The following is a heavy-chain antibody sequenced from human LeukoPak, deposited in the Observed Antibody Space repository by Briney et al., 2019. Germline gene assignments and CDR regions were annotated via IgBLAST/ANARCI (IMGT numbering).Heavy chain of an antibody. V-gene: IGHV3-30-3*01. D-gene: IGHD5-24*01. CDR1: GFTFSSYA. CDR3: ARELQLETHYFDY. J-gene: IGHJ4*02. Sequence: GGSLRLSCAASGFTFSSYAMHWVRQAPGKGLEWVAVISYDGSNKYYADSVKGRFTISRDNSKNTLYLQMNSLRAEDTAVYYCARELQLETHYFDYWGQGTLVTVSS. CDR2: ISYDGSNK.